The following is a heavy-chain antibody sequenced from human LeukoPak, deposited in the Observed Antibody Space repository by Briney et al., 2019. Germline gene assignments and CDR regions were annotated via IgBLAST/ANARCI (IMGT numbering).Heavy chain of an antibody. Sequence: PSETLSLTCTVSGGSISGYYWSWTRQPPGKGLDWIGYIYYSGNTNYNPSLKSRVTITVDTSKNQFSLKLSSVTAADTAVYYCASQAYCSGGSCSSDRNHYYYGMDVWGQGTTVTVSS. CDR1: GGSISGYY. D-gene: IGHD2-15*01. V-gene: IGHV4-59*12. CDR2: IYYSGNT. CDR3: ASQAYCSGGSCSSDRNHYYYGMDV. J-gene: IGHJ6*02.